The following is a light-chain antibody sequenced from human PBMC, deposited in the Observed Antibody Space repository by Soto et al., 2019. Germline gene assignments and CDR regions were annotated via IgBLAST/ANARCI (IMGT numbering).Light chain of an antibody. V-gene: IGKV1-5*01. Sequence: DIQMTQSPSSLSASVGDRVTITCRASQSISHYLAWYQHKPGKAPNLLIYDASTLEAGIPSRFSGSGSGTKFTLTISSLQPGDFATYYCHQYNSDSTFGQGTKLGIK. CDR1: QSISHY. CDR2: DAS. J-gene: IGKJ2*01. CDR3: HQYNSDST.